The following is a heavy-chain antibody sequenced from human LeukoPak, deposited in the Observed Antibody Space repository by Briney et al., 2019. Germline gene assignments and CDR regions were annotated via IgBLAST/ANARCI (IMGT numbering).Heavy chain of an antibody. V-gene: IGHV3-23*01. CDR1: GITFSRYA. Sequence: GGSLRLSCAASGITFSRYAMSWVRQAPGKGLEWVSGFSGSGDIRHCADSVKGRFTISRDNSKNTLYLQMNSLRAEDTAVYYCAKNYLYYYHGMDVWGQGTTVTVSS. CDR2: FSGSGDIR. CDR3: AKNYLYYYHGMDV. J-gene: IGHJ6*02. D-gene: IGHD5-24*01.